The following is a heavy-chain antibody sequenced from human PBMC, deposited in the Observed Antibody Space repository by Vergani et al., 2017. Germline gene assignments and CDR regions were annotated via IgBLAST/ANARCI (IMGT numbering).Heavy chain of an antibody. CDR2: TWYDGNNK. Sequence: VQLVESGGGVVQRGRSLRLSCAASVFTFNQYGMHWVRQAPGKGLVWVAVTWYDGNNKQYADSVKGRFTISRDNSKSTMCLQMNSLRDEDTGVYYCAGDLRLLDNRFDPRGQGTLVTVSS. CDR1: VFTFNQYG. J-gene: IGHJ5*02. CDR3: AGDLRLLDNRFDP. D-gene: IGHD1-14*01. V-gene: IGHV3-33*01.